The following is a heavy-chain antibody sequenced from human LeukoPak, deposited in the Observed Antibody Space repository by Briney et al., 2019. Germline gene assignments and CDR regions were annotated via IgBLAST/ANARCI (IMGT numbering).Heavy chain of an antibody. CDR3: ARQLHYYYYYYYMDV. CDR2: INHSGST. CDR1: GGSFSGYY. Sequence: PSETLSLTCAVYGGSFSGYYWSWIRQPPGKGLEWIGEINHSGSTNYNPSLKSRVTISVDTSKNQFSLKLSSVTAADTAVYYCARQLHYYYYYYYMDVWGKGTTVTISS. V-gene: IGHV4-34*01. J-gene: IGHJ6*03. D-gene: IGHD6-6*01.